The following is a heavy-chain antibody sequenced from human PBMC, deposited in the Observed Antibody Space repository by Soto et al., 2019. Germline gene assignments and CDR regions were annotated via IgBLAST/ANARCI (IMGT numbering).Heavy chain of an antibody. CDR3: ARDKGYSSGWLYYYYYYGMDV. V-gene: IGHV1-69*13. CDR2: IIPIFGTA. Sequence: GASVKVSCKASGGTFSSYAISWVRQAPGQGLEWVGGIIPIFGTANYAQKFQGRVTITADESTSTAYMELSSLRSEDTAVYYCARDKGYSSGWLYYYYYYGMDVWGQGTTVTVSS. CDR1: GGTFSSYA. J-gene: IGHJ6*02. D-gene: IGHD6-19*01.